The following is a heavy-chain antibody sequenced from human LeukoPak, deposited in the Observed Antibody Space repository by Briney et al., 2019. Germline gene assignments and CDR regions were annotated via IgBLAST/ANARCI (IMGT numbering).Heavy chain of an antibody. Sequence: ASVKVSCKASGCTFTGYYMHWVRQAPGQGLEWMGRINPNSGGTNYAQKFQGRVTITADESTSTAYMELSSLRSEDTAVYYCAIRFGELLFSPFDYWGQGTLVTVSS. J-gene: IGHJ4*02. CDR1: GCTFTGYY. D-gene: IGHD3-10*01. CDR2: INPNSGGT. V-gene: IGHV1-2*06. CDR3: AIRFGELLFSPFDY.